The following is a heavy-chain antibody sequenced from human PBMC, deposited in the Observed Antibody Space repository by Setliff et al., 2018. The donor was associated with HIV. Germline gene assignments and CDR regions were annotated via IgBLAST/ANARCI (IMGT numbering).Heavy chain of an antibody. V-gene: IGHV1-3*01. CDR3: ARDGGFVWGTYRYQGFDH. J-gene: IGHJ4*02. D-gene: IGHD3-16*02. CDR1: GYIFSNFA. Sequence: ASVKVSCKASGYIFSNFAMHWVRQVPGPRLEWMGWINAGDGNTKYSQNIQGRVSITRDTSATTVYMELSRLRSEDTAVYYCARDGGFVWGTYRYQGFDHWGQGTLVTVSS. CDR2: INAGDGNT.